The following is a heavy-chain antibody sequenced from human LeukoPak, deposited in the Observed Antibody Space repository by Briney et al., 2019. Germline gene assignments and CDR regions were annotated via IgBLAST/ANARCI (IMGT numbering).Heavy chain of an antibody. CDR2: IRYDGTNK. CDR1: GFTFSSYG. D-gene: IGHD3-3*01. V-gene: IGHV3-30*02. Sequence: GGSLRLSCAASGFTFSSYGMHWVRQAPGKGLEWVAFIRYDGTNKYYADSVKGRFTISRDNAKNSLYLQMNSLRAEDTAVYYCARGGEYYDFWSGPLWGQGTLVTVSS. J-gene: IGHJ4*02. CDR3: ARGGEYYDFWSGPL.